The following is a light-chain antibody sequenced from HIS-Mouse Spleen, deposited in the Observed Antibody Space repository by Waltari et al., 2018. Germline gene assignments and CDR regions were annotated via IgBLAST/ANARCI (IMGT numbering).Light chain of an antibody. CDR3: QQYGSSPT. CDR1: QSVSSSY. V-gene: IGKV3-20*01. CDR2: GAS. Sequence: EIVLTQSPGTLSLSPGERATLSCRASQSVSSSYLAWYQQKPGQAPRLLIYGASSRATGIPYRFSGSGSGTDFTLTISRLEPEDFAVYYCQQYGSSPTFGQGTRLEIK. J-gene: IGKJ5*01.